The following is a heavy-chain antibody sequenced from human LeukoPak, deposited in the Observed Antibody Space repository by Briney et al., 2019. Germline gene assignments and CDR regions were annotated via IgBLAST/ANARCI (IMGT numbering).Heavy chain of an antibody. D-gene: IGHD3-22*01. CDR3: ARGGNYDSRLDY. CDR1: GFTFSSYG. V-gene: IGHV3-33*01. J-gene: IGHJ4*02. CDR2: IWYDGSNK. Sequence: GGSLRLSCAASGFTFSSYGMHWVRRAPGKGLEWVAVIWYDGSNKYYADSVKGRFTISRDNSKNTLYLQMNSLRAEDTAVYYCARGGNYDSRLDYWGQGTLVTVSS.